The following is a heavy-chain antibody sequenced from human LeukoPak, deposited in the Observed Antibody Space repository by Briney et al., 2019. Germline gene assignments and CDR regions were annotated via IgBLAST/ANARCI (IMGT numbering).Heavy chain of an antibody. D-gene: IGHD2/OR15-2a*01. J-gene: IGHJ4*02. CDR1: GFTFDDYG. V-gene: IGHV3-74*01. CDR3: ARDWFHAIDY. Sequence: GGSLRLSCAASGFTFDDYGMTWVRQAPGEGLVWVSRIRSDGSDTRYAESVKGRFTISRDNAKNTLYLQMNSLRAEDTAVYYCARDWFHAIDYWGQGTLVTVSS. CDR2: IRSDGSDT.